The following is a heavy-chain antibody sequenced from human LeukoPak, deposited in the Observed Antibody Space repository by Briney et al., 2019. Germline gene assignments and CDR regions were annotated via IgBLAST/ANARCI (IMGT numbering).Heavy chain of an antibody. CDR2: SYSGGST. D-gene: IGHD3-10*01. V-gene: IGHV3-66*02. CDR1: GFTVSSNY. CDR3: ARGVIRGIDAFDI. Sequence: TGGSLRLSCAASGFTVSSNYISWVRQAPGKGLECVSVSYSGGSTDYAGSVKGRFTISRDNSKNTLYLQMNSLRTEDTAVYYCARGVIRGIDAFDIWGQGTMVTVSS. J-gene: IGHJ3*02.